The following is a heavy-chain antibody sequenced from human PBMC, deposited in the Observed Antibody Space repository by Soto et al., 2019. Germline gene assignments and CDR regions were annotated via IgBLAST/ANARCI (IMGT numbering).Heavy chain of an antibody. Sequence: GGSLRLSCAASGFPFSSYAMTWVRQAPGKGLEWVSSVTGSGIYTFYADSVKGRFTISRDNSKNTLYLQMNSLRAGDTAVYYCAKVRVAKPVVILPATPPSWGCWGKGTLVTVSS. CDR2: VTGSGIYT. J-gene: IGHJ4*02. V-gene: IGHV3-23*01. CDR3: AKVRVAKPVVILPATPPSWGC. CDR1: GFPFSSYA. D-gene: IGHD5-12*01.